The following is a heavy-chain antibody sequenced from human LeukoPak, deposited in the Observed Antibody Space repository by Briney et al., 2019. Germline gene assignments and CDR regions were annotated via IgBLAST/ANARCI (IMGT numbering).Heavy chain of an antibody. V-gene: IGHV3-48*04. Sequence: GGSLRLSCAASGFTFSSYSMNWVRQAPGKGLEWVSYISSSSSTIYYADSVKGRFTISRDNAKNSLYLQMNSLRAEDTAVYYCAREGVKRGYSYGRGSYFDYWGQGTLVTVSS. CDR3: AREGVKRGYSYGRGSYFDY. D-gene: IGHD5-18*01. CDR1: GFTFSSYS. J-gene: IGHJ4*02. CDR2: ISSSSSTI.